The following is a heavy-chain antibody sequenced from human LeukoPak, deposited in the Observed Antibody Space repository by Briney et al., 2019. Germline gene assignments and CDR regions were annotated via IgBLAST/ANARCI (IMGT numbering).Heavy chain of an antibody. V-gene: IGHV3-21*01. CDR3: ARVPYSSGYYYVGY. D-gene: IGHD3-22*01. J-gene: IGHJ4*02. CDR2: ISSSSSYI. CDR1: GFTFSSYS. Sequence: PGGSLRLSCAASGFTFSSYSMNWVRQAPGKGLEWVSSISSSSSYIYYADSVKGRFTISRDNAKNSLYLQMNSPRAEDTAVYYCARVPYSSGYYYVGYWGQGTLVTVSS.